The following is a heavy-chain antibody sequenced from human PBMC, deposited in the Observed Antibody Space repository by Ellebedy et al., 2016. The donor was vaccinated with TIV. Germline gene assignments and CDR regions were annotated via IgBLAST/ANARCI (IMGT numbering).Heavy chain of an antibody. V-gene: IGHV5-51*01. D-gene: IGHD2-15*01. J-gene: IGHJ4*02. CDR3: ARLGSGGTYYFDY. CDR2: IFPGGSDT. Sequence: GESLKISCKGSGYSFTTYWIGWVRQMPGKGLEWMGIIFPGGSDTRYSPSFLGQVTISADKSISTAYLQWNSLEASDTAMYYCARLGSGGTYYFDYWGQGTLVTVSS. CDR1: GYSFTTYW.